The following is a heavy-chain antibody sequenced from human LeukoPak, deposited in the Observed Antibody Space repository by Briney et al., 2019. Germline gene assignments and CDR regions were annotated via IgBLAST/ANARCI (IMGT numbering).Heavy chain of an antibody. CDR2: IRSSGSTI. J-gene: IGHJ6*03. V-gene: IGHV3-48*03. CDR3: AELGITMIGGV. CDR1: GFTFRSYE. D-gene: IGHD3-10*02. Sequence: GGSLRLSCAASGFTFRSYEMNWVRQAPGKGLEWITYIRSSGSTIYYADSVKGRFTISRDNAKNSLSLQMNSLRAEDTAVYYCAELGITMIGGVWGKGTTVTISS.